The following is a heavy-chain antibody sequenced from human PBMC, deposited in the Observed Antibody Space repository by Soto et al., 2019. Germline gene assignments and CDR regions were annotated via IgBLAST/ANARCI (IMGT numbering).Heavy chain of an antibody. J-gene: IGHJ4*02. CDR2: IHYSGST. CDR1: GGSIRSSTYY. Sequence: SETLSLTCTVSGGSIRSSTYYWGWIRQPPGKGLEWIGSIHYSGSTYYNPSLKSRVTISEDTSENQFSLKLSSVTAADTAVYYCARDKITGLFDYWGQGTLVTVSS. V-gene: IGHV4-39*02. D-gene: IGHD2-8*02. CDR3: ARDKITGLFDY.